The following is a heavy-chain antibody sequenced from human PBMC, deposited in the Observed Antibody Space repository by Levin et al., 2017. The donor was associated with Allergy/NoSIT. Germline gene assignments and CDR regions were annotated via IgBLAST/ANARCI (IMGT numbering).Heavy chain of an antibody. CDR3: ARAYSGYDGMNDAFDI. V-gene: IGHV4-59*01. Sequence: PSQTLSLTCTVSGGSISNYYWNWLRQPPGKGLEWFGYVYYTGSTKYNPSLKSRVTISVDTSKNQFSLNLSSVTAADTAVYYCARAYSGYDGMNDAFDIWGQGTMVTVSS. CDR1: GGSISNYY. D-gene: IGHD5-12*01. J-gene: IGHJ3*02. CDR2: VYYTGST.